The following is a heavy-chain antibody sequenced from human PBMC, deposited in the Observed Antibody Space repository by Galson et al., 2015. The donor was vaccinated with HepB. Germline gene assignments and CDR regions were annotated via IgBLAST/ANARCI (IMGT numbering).Heavy chain of an antibody. Sequence: TLSLTCTVSGGSVSSGGYYWSWIRQHPGKGLEWIGYIYYSGSTYYNPSLRSRVTISVDTSKNQFSLKLSSVTAADTAVYYCARAIYQQLVNYWGQGTLVTVSS. D-gene: IGHD6-13*01. V-gene: IGHV4-31*03. CDR2: IYYSGST. J-gene: IGHJ4*02. CDR3: ARAIYQQLVNY. CDR1: GGSVSSGGYY.